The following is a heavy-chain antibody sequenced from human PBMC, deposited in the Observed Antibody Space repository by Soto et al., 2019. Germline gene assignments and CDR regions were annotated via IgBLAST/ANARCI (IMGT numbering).Heavy chain of an antibody. CDR1: GYTLTELS. Sequence: ASVKVSCKVSGYTLTELSMHWVRQAPGKGLEWMGGFDPEDGETIYAQKFQGRGTMTEDTSTDTAYMELSSLGSEDTAVYYCATDPFRVFDDYGDYSRDYWGQGTLVTVSS. J-gene: IGHJ4*02. V-gene: IGHV1-24*01. CDR3: ATDPFRVFDDYGDYSRDY. D-gene: IGHD4-17*01. CDR2: FDPEDGET.